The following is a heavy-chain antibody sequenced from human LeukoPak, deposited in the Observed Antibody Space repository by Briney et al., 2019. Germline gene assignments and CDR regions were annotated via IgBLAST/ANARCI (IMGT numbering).Heavy chain of an antibody. CDR1: GFTFSSCS. CDR3: ARDSHGVVIQVFDY. V-gene: IGHV3-48*02. J-gene: IGHJ4*02. D-gene: IGHD3-3*01. CDR2: ISSSSSSTI. Sequence: GGSLILSCAASGFTFSSCSMNWVRQAPGKELEWVSYISSSSSSTIYYADSVKGRFTISRDNAKNSLYLQMNSLRDEDTAVYYCARDSHGVVIQVFDYWGQGTLVSVSS.